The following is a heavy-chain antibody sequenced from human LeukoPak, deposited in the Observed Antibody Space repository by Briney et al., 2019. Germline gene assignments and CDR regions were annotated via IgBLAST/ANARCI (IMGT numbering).Heavy chain of an antibody. V-gene: IGHV3-48*01. J-gene: IGHJ4*02. CDR1: GFTFSSYS. CDR2: ISSSSSTI. Sequence: GGSLRLSCTASGFTFSSYSINWVRQAPGKGLEWVSYISSSSSTIYYADSVKGRFTISRDNAKNELFLQMNSLRAEDTAVYYCARGMYSTSSLFDYWGQGTLLIVSS. CDR3: ARGMYSTSSLFDY. D-gene: IGHD6-6*01.